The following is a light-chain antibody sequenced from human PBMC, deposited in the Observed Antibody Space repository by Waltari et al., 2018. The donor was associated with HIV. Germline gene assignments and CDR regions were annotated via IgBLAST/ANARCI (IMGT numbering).Light chain of an antibody. CDR2: GKS. V-gene: IGLV1-40*01. CDR1: SSNIGALYD. Sequence: QSVLTQPPSVSGAPGQRVTIPCPGSSSNIGALYDVHWYQQLPGSAPKLLIYGKSNRPSGVPDRLSGSKPGTSASLAITGLQAEDDADYYCQSYDNSLGGSVVFGGGTKLSVL. J-gene: IGLJ2*01. CDR3: QSYDNSLGGSVV.